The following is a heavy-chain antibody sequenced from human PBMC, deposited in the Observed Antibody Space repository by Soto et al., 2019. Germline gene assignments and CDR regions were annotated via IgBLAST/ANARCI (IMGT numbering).Heavy chain of an antibody. CDR1: GGTFSSYT. Sequence: QVQLVQSGAEVKKPGSSVKVSCKASGGTFSSYTISWVRQAPGQGLEWMGRIIPILGIANYAQKFQGRVTITADKSTSTAYMELSSLRSEDTAVYYCARERVTEGRINYYYYMDVWGKGTTVTVSS. CDR3: ARERVTEGRINYYYYMDV. J-gene: IGHJ6*03. CDR2: IIPILGIA. D-gene: IGHD4-4*01. V-gene: IGHV1-69*08.